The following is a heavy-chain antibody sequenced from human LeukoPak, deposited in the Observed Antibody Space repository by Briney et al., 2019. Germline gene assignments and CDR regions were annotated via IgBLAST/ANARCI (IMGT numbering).Heavy chain of an antibody. J-gene: IGHJ4*02. D-gene: IGHD4-17*01. CDR2: INHSGST. V-gene: IGHV4-4*02. CDR3: ARTTVTTGFDY. CDR1: GGSISSANW. Sequence: SGTLSLTCAVSGGSISSANWWSWVRQPPGKGLEWIGEINHSGSTNYNPSLKSRVTISVDTSKNQSSLKLSSVTAADTAVYYCARTTVTTGFDYWGQGTLVTVSS.